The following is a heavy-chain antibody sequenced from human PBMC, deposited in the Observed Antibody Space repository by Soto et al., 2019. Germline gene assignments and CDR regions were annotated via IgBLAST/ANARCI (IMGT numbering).Heavy chain of an antibody. CDR2: INAGNGNT. CDR3: ARSIVGVTALDY. Sequence: QVQLVQSGAEEKKPGASVKVSCKASGYTFTSYAMHWVRQAPGQRPEWMGWINAGNGNTKYSQKFQGRVTITRDTAASTAYMDLSSLRSEDTAVYYCARSIVGVTALDYWGQGTLVTVSS. CDR1: GYTFTSYA. D-gene: IGHD2-21*02. J-gene: IGHJ4*02. V-gene: IGHV1-3*05.